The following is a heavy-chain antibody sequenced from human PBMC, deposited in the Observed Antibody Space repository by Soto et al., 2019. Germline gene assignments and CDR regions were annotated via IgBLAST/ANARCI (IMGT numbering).Heavy chain of an antibody. CDR2: ISWDGGST. D-gene: IGHD3-22*01. CDR1: GFTFDDYT. Sequence: EVQLVESGGVVVQPGGSLRLSCAASGFTFDDYTMHWVRQAPGKGLEWVSLISWDGGSTYYADSVKGRFTISRDNSKNSLYLQMNSLRTEDTALYYCAKDSLATYYYDSSGYYLDYWGQGTLVTVSS. V-gene: IGHV3-43*01. J-gene: IGHJ4*02. CDR3: AKDSLATYYYDSSGYYLDY.